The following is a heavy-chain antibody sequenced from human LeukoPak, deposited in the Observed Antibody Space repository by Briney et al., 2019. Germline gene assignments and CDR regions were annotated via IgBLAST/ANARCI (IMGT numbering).Heavy chain of an antibody. J-gene: IGHJ6*02. V-gene: IGHV3-9*01. D-gene: IGHD2-8*01. Sequence: PGGSLRLSCAASGFTFDDYAMHWARQAPGKGLEWVSGISWNSGTKGYADSVKGRFTISRDNAKNSLYLQMNSLRGEDAALYYCAVLHYYAMDVWGQGTTVTVFS. CDR3: AVLHYYAMDV. CDR1: GFTFDDYA. CDR2: ISWNSGTK.